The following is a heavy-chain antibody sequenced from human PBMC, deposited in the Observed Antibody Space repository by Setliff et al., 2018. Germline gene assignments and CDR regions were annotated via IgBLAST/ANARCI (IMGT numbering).Heavy chain of an antibody. CDR2: IWYDGSNK. J-gene: IGHJ4*02. V-gene: IGHV3-30*02. Sequence: GGSLRLSGAASGFTLNMYGMHWVRQAPGKGLEWVAYIWYDGSNKYYVDSVKGRFTISRDNSKNTLYLQMNSLRAEDTAVYYCANDFTYWGQGTLVTVSS. CDR3: ANDFTY. CDR1: GFTLNMYG.